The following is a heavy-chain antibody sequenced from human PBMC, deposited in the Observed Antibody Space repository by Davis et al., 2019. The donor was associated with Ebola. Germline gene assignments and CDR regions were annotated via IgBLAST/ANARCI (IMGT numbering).Heavy chain of an antibody. J-gene: IGHJ6*02. CDR2: INHSGST. CDR3: ARGSSSWLYYGMDV. D-gene: IGHD6-13*01. V-gene: IGHV4-34*01. CDR1: GGSFSGSY. Sequence: SQTLSLTCAVYGGSFSGSYSSSIPQPPGKGLEWIGEINHSGSTNYNPSLKSRVNISVDTSKNQFSLKLSSVTAEDTDVYYCARGSSSWLYYGMDVWGQGTTVTVSS.